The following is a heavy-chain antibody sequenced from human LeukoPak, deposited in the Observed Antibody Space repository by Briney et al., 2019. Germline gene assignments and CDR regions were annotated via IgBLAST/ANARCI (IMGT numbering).Heavy chain of an antibody. V-gene: IGHV1-18*01. CDR1: GYTFTSYV. CDR3: ARVWGGGILTGYYQDY. J-gene: IGHJ4*02. CDR2: IRAYNGNT. D-gene: IGHD3-9*01. Sequence: ASVNVSRKASGYTFTSYVINWLRQARAQGLEWMEWIRAYNGNTNYAQKHQASVTITTDTSTRKPYMELRSLTSDDTSVHYCARVWGGGILTGYYQDYWGQGTLVTVSS.